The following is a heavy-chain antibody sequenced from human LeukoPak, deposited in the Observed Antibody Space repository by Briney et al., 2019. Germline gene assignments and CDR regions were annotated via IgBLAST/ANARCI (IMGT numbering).Heavy chain of an antibody. D-gene: IGHD2-2*01. J-gene: IGHJ5*02. CDR3: ANLLSTPGWFDP. V-gene: IGHV4-34*01. CDR2: ISHSGST. Sequence: KPSETLSLTCAVYGGSFSGYYWSWIRQPPGKGLEWIGEISHSGSTNYNPPLKSRVTISVDTSKNQFSLKLSSVTAADTAVYYCANLLSTPGWFDPWGQGTLVTVSS. CDR1: GGSFSGYY.